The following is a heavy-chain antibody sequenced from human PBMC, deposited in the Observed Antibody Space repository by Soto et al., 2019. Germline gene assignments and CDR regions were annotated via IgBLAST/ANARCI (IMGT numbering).Heavy chain of an antibody. CDR3: ARSSVMYSSSP. V-gene: IGHV3-21*01. D-gene: IGHD6-6*01. CDR2: ISSSSSYI. J-gene: IGHJ5*02. CDR1: GFTFSSYS. Sequence: GGSLGLSCAASGFTFSSYSMNWVRQAPGKGLEWVSSISSSSSYIYYADSVKGRFTISRDNAKNSLYLQMNSLRAEDTAVYYCARSSVMYSSSPWGQGTLVTVSS.